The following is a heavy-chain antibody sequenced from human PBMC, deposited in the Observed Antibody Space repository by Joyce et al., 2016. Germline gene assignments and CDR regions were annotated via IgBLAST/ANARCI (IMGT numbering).Heavy chain of an antibody. J-gene: IGHJ6*02. D-gene: IGHD3-10*01. Sequence: QVQLVQSGAEVRKPGASVKVSCKASGYSFINYYIHWVRQAPGQGLECMGIINPSYGDTNYAQKFQGRVIVTRDTSTSTGYMELRSLRSEDAAVYYCAKASKRTTRFRGVSGYYYYGLDVWGQGTTVTVSS. V-gene: IGHV1-46*03. CDR3: AKASKRTTRFRGVSGYYYYGLDV. CDR1: GYSFINYY. CDR2: INPSYGDT.